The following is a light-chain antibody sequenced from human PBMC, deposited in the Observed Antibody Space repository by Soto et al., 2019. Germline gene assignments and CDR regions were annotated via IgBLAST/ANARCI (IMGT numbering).Light chain of an antibody. V-gene: IGKV1-6*01. CDR1: QGVGDD. Sequence: AIQMTQSPSSLSASVGDRVTITCRASQGVGDDLGWYQQRPGKAPKVLIYAASTLQSGVPSRFSGSGSDTFFTLTISSLQPDDSATYYCLQDHDYPHTFGQGTKVEIK. CDR3: LQDHDYPHT. J-gene: IGKJ1*01. CDR2: AAS.